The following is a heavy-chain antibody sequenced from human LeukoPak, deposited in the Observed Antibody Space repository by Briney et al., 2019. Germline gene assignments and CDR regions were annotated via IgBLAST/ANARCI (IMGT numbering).Heavy chain of an antibody. V-gene: IGHV3-21*01. CDR1: GFTFSSYS. D-gene: IGHD4-11*01. Sequence: GGSLRLSCAASGFTFSSYSMNLVRQAPGKGLEWVSSISSSSSYIYYADSVKGRFTISRDNAKNSLYLQMNSLRAEDTAVYYCARDLQMTTVTTADFDYWGQGTLVTVSS. CDR3: ARDLQMTTVTTADFDY. J-gene: IGHJ4*02. CDR2: ISSSSSYI.